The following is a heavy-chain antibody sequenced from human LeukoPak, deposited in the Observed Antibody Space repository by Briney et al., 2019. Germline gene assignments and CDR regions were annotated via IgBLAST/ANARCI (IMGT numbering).Heavy chain of an antibody. CDR3: ARSDFWSGYYNY. J-gene: IGHJ4*02. CDR1: GGTISGYY. V-gene: IGHV4-4*07. CDR2: IYTSGST. Sequence: PSETLSLTCTVSGGTISGYYWTWIRKPAGKRLEWIGRIYTSGSTNYNPSLKSRVTMSVDTSKNQFSLKLSSVTAADTAVYYCARSDFWSGYYNYWGQGTLVT. D-gene: IGHD3-3*01.